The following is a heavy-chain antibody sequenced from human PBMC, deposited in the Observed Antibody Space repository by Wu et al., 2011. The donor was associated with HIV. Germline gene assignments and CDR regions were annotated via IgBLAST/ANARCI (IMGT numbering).Heavy chain of an antibody. V-gene: IGHV5-51*01. D-gene: IGHD2-15*01. Sequence: VQLVQSGAEVKKPGESLKISCKGSGYRFTSYWIGWVRQMPGKGLEWMGIIYPGDSDTRYSPSFQGQVTISADKSISTAYLRWRSLKASDTAMYFCARKVVVSAGGFDSWGQGNPGNRLL. CDR2: IYPGDSDT. CDR1: GYRFTSYW. J-gene: IGHJ4*02. CDR3: ARKVVVSAGGFDS.